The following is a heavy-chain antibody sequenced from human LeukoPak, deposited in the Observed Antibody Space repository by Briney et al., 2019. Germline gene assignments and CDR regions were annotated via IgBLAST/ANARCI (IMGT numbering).Heavy chain of an antibody. CDR3: ARDIEVTTVTTGAFDI. CDR2: INPSGGST. CDR1: GYTFTSYY. D-gene: IGHD4-17*01. J-gene: IGHJ4*02. Sequence: GASVKVSCKASGYTFTSYYMHWVRQAPGQGLEWMGIINPSGGSTSYAQKFQGRVTMTRDMSTSTVYMELSSLRSEDTAVYYCARDIEVTTVTTGAFDIWGQGTLVTVSS. V-gene: IGHV1-46*01.